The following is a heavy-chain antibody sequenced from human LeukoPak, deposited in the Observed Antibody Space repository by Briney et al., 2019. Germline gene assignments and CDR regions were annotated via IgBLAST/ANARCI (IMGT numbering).Heavy chain of an antibody. D-gene: IGHD3-10*01. Sequence: PGGSLRLSCAASGFTFSSYWMHWVRQAPGKGLDWVSVIYSGGSTYYADSVKGRFTISRDNSKNTLYLQMNSLRAEDTAVYYCARVYYGSGSLYYYYYYMDVWGKGTTVTISS. CDR2: IYSGGST. CDR3: ARVYYGSGSLYYYYYYMDV. V-gene: IGHV3-66*01. CDR1: GFTFSSYW. J-gene: IGHJ6*03.